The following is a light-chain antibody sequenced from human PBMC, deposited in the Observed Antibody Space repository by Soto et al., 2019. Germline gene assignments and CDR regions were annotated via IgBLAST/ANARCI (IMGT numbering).Light chain of an antibody. CDR1: SGDVGNYDL. J-gene: IGLJ1*01. CDR3: SSYTSSSTYV. CDR2: EVN. Sequence: QSALTQPASVSGSPGQSITISCTGSSGDVGNYDLVSWYQQIPGKAPQLMIFEVNNRPAGVPDRFSGSKSSNTASLTISGLQAEDEAVYYCSSYTSSSTYVFGTGTKVTVL. V-gene: IGLV2-14*02.